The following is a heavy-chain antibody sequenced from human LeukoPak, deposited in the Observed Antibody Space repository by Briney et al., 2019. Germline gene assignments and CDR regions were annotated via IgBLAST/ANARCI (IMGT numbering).Heavy chain of an antibody. Sequence: PSETLSLTCAVSGVSINNPNYRWSWVRQPPGKGLEWVGYGYCNGRSYYNPSLRSRLTMTVDTSSNQFSLELSSVTAADTAVYYCARAGSSGPYCTIGSCYGMDVWGQGTTVTVSS. CDR2: GYCNGRS. J-gene: IGHJ6*02. CDR1: GVSINNPNYR. V-gene: IGHV4-30-4*08. D-gene: IGHD2-8*01. CDR3: ARAGSSGPYCTIGSCYGMDV.